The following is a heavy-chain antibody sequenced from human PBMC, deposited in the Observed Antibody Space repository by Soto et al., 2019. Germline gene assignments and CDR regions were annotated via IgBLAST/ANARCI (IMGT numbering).Heavy chain of an antibody. J-gene: IGHJ5*02. V-gene: IGHV4-4*02. CDR2: IYHSGST. D-gene: IGHD1-26*01. Sequence: PSETLSLTCAVSGGSISSSNWWSWVRQPPGKGLEWIGEIYHSGSTNYNPSLKSRVTISVDKSKNQFSLKLSSVTAADTAVYYCARDPAEGATAGNNWFDPWGQGTLVTVS. CDR3: ARDPAEGATAGNNWFDP. CDR1: GGSISSSNW.